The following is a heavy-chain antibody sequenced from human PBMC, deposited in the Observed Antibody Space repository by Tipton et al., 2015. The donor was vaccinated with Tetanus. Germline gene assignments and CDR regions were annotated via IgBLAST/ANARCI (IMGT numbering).Heavy chain of an antibody. Sequence: TLSLTCAVSGGSISSSNWWSWVRQPPGKGLEWIGEIYHSGSTNYNPSLKSRVTISVDKSKNQFSLKLSSVTAADTAVYYCARNGGGLEPHAFDIWGQGTMVTVSS. J-gene: IGHJ3*02. D-gene: IGHD4-23*01. CDR1: GGSISSSNW. CDR3: ARNGGGLEPHAFDI. CDR2: IYHSGST. V-gene: IGHV4-4*02.